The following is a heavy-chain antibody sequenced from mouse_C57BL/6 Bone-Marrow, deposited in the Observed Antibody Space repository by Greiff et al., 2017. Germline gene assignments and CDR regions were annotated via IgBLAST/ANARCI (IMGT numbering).Heavy chain of an antibody. CDR1: GYAFSSSW. V-gene: IGHV1-82*01. CDR2: IYPGDGDT. CDR3: AREEFITTVVATSYFDY. D-gene: IGHD1-1*01. Sequence: VQLQQSGPELVKPGASVKISCKASGYAFSSSWMNWVKQRPGKGLEWIGRIYPGDGDTNYNGKFKGKATLPADKSSSTAYMQLSSLTSEDSAVYFCAREEFITTVVATSYFDYWGQGTTLTVSS. J-gene: IGHJ2*01.